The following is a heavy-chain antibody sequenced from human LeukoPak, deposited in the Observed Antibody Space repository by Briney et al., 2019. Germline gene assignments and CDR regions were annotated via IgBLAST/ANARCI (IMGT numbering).Heavy chain of an antibody. Sequence: SETLSLTCTGSGASIRHYYWSWIRQPPGKGLEWIGNLYHSGSPNYNPSLKSRVTISIDTAKNQFSLRLRSVTAADTAVYYCATLTGTTYPYYFDFWGQATLVTVSS. V-gene: IGHV4-59*01. CDR3: ATLTGTTYPYYFDF. D-gene: IGHD1-20*01. J-gene: IGHJ4*02. CDR1: GASIRHYY. CDR2: LYHSGSP.